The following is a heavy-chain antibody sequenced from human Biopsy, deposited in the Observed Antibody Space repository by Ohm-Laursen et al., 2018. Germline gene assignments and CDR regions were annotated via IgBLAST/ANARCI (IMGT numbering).Heavy chain of an antibody. D-gene: IGHD3-22*01. V-gene: IGHV4-59*01. CDR1: GDSISSYY. CDR2: VYYTGST. J-gene: IGHJ2*01. Sequence: GTLSLTCTVSGDSISSYYWSWIRQPPGKGLQWIGYVYYTGSTNYNPSLQSRVTISVDTSKNHFSLRLRSVTPADTAIYYCARDRGYYSDRTVPGYFDLWGRGTLVTVSS. CDR3: ARDRGYYSDRTVPGYFDL.